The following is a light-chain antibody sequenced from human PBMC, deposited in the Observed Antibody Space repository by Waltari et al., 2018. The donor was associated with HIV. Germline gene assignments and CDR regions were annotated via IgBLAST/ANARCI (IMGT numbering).Light chain of an antibody. CDR1: SSDVGSYNL. CDR3: CSYAGSSTSWV. CDR2: EGS. J-gene: IGLJ3*02. Sequence: QSALTQPASVSGSPGQSITISCTGTSSDVGSYNLVPWYQQHPGKAPKRMIYEGSKRPSGVSNRFSGSKSGNTASLTISGLQAEDEADYYCCSYAGSSTSWVFGGGTKLTVL. V-gene: IGLV2-23*01.